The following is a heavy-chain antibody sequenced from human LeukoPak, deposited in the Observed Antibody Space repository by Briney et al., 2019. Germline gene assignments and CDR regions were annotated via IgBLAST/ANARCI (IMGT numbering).Heavy chain of an antibody. J-gene: IGHJ4*02. CDR2: SNSDGSDT. CDR1: GITFSGYW. V-gene: IGHV3-74*01. D-gene: IGHD2-2*01. CDR3: GVFSSLDY. Sequence: PGGSLRLSCVGSGITFSGYWMYWVRQAPGKGLVWVSRSNSDGSDTSYADSVKGRFTISRDNAKNTLYLQMNSLRAEDTAVYYCGVFSSLDYWGQGALVTVSS.